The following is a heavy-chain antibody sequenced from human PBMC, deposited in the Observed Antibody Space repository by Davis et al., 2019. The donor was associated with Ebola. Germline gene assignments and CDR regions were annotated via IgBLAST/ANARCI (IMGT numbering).Heavy chain of an antibody. Sequence: PGGSLRLSCAASGFIFSSYSMSWVRQAPGKGLEWLSYVSSSSSVKKYADSVKGRFTISRDNAKNSLYLQMNSLRAEDTALYYCANRRGDIWGQGTMVTVSS. CDR2: VSSSSSVK. CDR3: ANRRGDI. CDR1: GFIFSSYS. D-gene: IGHD1-14*01. J-gene: IGHJ3*02. V-gene: IGHV3-48*01.